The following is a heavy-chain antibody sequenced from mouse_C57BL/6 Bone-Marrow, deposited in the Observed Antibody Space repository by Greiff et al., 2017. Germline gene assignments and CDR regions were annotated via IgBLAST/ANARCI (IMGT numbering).Heavy chain of an antibody. CDR1: GYTFTEYT. D-gene: IGHD2-12*01. Sequence: VQLLQSGAELVKPGASVKLSCKASGYTFTEYTIHWVKQRSGQGLEWIGCFYPGSGSIKYNEKFKDKDTLTADQSSSTVYMELSRLTSEDSAVYCCERHEKERYSPFAYWGQGTLVTVSA. CDR3: ERHEKERYSPFAY. CDR2: FYPGSGSI. V-gene: IGHV1-62-2*01. J-gene: IGHJ3*01.